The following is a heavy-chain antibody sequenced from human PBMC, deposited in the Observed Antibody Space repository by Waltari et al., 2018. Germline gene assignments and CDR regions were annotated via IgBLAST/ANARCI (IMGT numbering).Heavy chain of an antibody. Sequence: QVQLQQWGAGLLKPSETLSLTCAVYGGSFSGYYWSWIRQPPGKGLEWIGEINHSGSTNYNPSLKSRVTISVDTSKNQFSLKLSSVTAADTAVYYCASRAYFGVVTSHVGVWGKGTTVTISS. D-gene: IGHD3-3*01. J-gene: IGHJ6*04. CDR3: ASRAYFGVVTSHVGV. CDR2: INHSGST. CDR1: GGSFSGYY. V-gene: IGHV4-34*01.